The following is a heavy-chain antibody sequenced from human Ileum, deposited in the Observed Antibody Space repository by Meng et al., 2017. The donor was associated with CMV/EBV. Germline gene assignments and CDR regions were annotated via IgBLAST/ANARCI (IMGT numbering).Heavy chain of an antibody. CDR3: AKDREGVAVSGQYYFDY. J-gene: IGHJ4*02. V-gene: IGHV3-23*01. Sequence: FTLRSFAMSWVRQAPGKGLEWVSSISGSGDRTYYADSVKGRFIISRDNSENTVYLQMYSLRADDTAVYYCAKDREGVAVSGQYYFDYWGQGNLVTVSS. CDR1: FTLRSFA. D-gene: IGHD6-19*01. CDR2: ISGSGDRT.